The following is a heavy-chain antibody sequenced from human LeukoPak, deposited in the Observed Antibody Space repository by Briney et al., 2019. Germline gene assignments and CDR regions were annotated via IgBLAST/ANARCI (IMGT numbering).Heavy chain of an antibody. CDR1: GASISSYNC. Sequence: SGTLSLTCAVSGASISSYNCWGWVRQSPGKVLEWIGEIYRSRITNYNPSLTGRVTISVDKYKNQFSLKLNSVTAADTAMYYCARGASTVTGYFDYWGQGTLVTVSS. CDR2: IYRSRIT. V-gene: IGHV4-4*02. J-gene: IGHJ4*02. CDR3: ARGASTVTGYFDY. D-gene: IGHD4-17*01.